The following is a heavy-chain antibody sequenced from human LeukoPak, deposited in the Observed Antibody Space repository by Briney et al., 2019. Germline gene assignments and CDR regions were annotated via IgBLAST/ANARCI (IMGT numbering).Heavy chain of an antibody. J-gene: IGHJ4*02. CDR3: AREAAWGQWYFDY. Sequence: GGSLRLSCAASGFTFSSYAMSWVRQAPGKGPEWVAVVADDGNHKVYADSAKGRFTIYRDNSKNTLYLQMDSLRAEDTAVYYCAREAAWGQWYFDYWGQGTLVTVSS. D-gene: IGHD2-15*01. CDR1: GFTFSSYA. V-gene: IGHV3-30*03. CDR2: VADDGNHK.